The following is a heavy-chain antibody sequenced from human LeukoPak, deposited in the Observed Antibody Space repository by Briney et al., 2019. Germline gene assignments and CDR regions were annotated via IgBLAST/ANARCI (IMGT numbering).Heavy chain of an antibody. CDR3: SRVGDGQPGHPK. V-gene: IGHV1-2*02. Sequence: ASVRVSCKASGDTFTAYYFHWVRQAPGQGLEWMGWINPNSGVTDYAQKFQGRVTMTRDTYISTAYMELSRLRSDDTAVYYCSRVGDGQPGHPKWGQGTLVTVSS. CDR1: GDTFTAYY. J-gene: IGHJ4*02. CDR2: INPNSGVT. D-gene: IGHD5-24*01.